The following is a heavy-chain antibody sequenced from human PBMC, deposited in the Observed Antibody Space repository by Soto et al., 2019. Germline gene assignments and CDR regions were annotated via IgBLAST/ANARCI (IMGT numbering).Heavy chain of an antibody. J-gene: IGHJ4*02. Sequence: GGSLRLSCAASGFTFSNYAMTWVRQAPGKGLEWVSAISGSGISTFYADSVKGRFTISRDNSKNTLYLQMNSLRAADTAVYYCARDSADCASSSCYGFFGYWGQGALVTVSS. CDR3: ARDSADCASSSCYGFFGY. D-gene: IGHD2-2*01. CDR1: GFTFSNYA. CDR2: ISGSGIST. V-gene: IGHV3-23*01.